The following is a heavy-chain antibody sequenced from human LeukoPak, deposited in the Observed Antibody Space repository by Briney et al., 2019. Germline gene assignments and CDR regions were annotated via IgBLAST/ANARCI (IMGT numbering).Heavy chain of an antibody. CDR3: ARDFLDIVVVPAEGVNWFDP. J-gene: IGHJ5*02. Sequence: ASVKVSCKASGYTFTSYGISWVRQAPGQGLEWMGWISAYNGNTNYAQKLQGRVTMTTDTSTSTAYMELRSLRSDDTAVYCCARDFLDIVVVPAEGVNWFDPWGQGTLVTVSS. V-gene: IGHV1-18*01. CDR1: GYTFTSYG. D-gene: IGHD2-2*03. CDR2: ISAYNGNT.